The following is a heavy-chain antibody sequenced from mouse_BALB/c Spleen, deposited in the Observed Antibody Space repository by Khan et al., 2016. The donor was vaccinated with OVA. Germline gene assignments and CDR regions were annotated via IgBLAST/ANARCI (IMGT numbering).Heavy chain of an antibody. CDR3: ASHLTGSFAY. D-gene: IGHD4-1*01. J-gene: IGHJ3*01. V-gene: IGHV5-6*01. Sequence: EVELVESGGDLVKPGGSLKLSCAASGFTFSNYGMSWVRQTPDKRLEWVATISSGGDYTYYPDSVKGRFTIFRDNAKNTLYLQISSLKSEDTAMYHCASHLTGSFAYWGQGTLVTVSA. CDR2: ISSGGDYT. CDR1: GFTFSNYG.